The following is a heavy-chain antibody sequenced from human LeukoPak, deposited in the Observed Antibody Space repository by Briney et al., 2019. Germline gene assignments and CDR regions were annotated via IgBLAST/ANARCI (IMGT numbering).Heavy chain of an antibody. CDR1: GGSISSSSYY. J-gene: IGHJ3*02. CDR2: INHSGST. Sequence: SETLSLTCTVSGGSISSSSYYWSWIRQPPGKGLEWIGEINHSGSTNYNPSLKSRVTISVDTSKNQFSLKLSSVTAADTAVYYCARSWLSTPYDAFDIWGQGTMVTVSS. D-gene: IGHD3-22*01. V-gene: IGHV4-39*07. CDR3: ARSWLSTPYDAFDI.